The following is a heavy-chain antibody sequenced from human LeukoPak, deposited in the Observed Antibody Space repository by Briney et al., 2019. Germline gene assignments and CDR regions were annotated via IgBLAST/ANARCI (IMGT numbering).Heavy chain of an antibody. CDR3: AKSSPGYSYGDDSGY. CDR1: GFTFSSDA. V-gene: IGHV3-23*01. D-gene: IGHD5-18*01. J-gene: IGHJ4*02. Sequence: GGSLRLSCAASGFTFSSDAMSWVRQAPGKGLEWVSAISGSGGSTYYADSVKGRFTISRDNSKNTLYLQMNSLRAGDTAVYYCAKSSPGYSYGDDSGYWGQGTLVTVSS. CDR2: ISGSGGST.